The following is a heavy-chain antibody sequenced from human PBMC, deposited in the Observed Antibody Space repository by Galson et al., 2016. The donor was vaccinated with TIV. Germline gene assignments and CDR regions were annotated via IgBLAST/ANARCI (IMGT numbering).Heavy chain of an antibody. V-gene: IGHV1-46*01. J-gene: IGHJ6*02. CDR1: GYTFISYY. D-gene: IGHD3-22*01. Sequence: SVKVSCKASGYTFISYYMHWVRQAPGQGLEWVGVIDPSGGGTTYAQKFQGRVAMTTDTSASTAHMELRSLRSDDTAVYYCARDRGSFSMILVADYYYGMDVWGQGTTVAVS. CDR2: IDPSGGGT. CDR3: ARDRGSFSMILVADYYYGMDV.